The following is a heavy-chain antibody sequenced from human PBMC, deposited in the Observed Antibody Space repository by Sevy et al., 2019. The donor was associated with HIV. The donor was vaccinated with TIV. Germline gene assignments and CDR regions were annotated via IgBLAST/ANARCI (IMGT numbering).Heavy chain of an antibody. D-gene: IGHD6-19*01. V-gene: IGHV3-33*01. J-gene: IGHJ4*02. CDR2: IYYDESLK. Sequence: GGSLRLSCAASGFTFRSYDMHWVRQAPGKGPEWVAIIYYDESLKYYADSVKGRFTISRDNSKNTLYLQMNSLRVDDTAVYYCARDLGSGWYPLDCWGQGTLVTVSS. CDR3: ARDLGSGWYPLDC. CDR1: GFTFRSYD.